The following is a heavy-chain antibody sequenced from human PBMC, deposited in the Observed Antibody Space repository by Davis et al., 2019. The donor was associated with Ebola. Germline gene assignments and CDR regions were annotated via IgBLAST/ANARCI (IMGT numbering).Heavy chain of an antibody. D-gene: IGHD1-1*01. Sequence: GGSLRLSCKASGYTFTSYGISWVRQAPGQGLEWMGWISAYNGNTNYAQKLQGRVTMTTDTSTSTAYMELSSLRSEDTAVYYCARDDWNQNWFDPWGQGTLVTVSS. J-gene: IGHJ5*02. CDR2: ISAYNGNT. V-gene: IGHV1-18*01. CDR1: GYTFTSYG. CDR3: ARDDWNQNWFDP.